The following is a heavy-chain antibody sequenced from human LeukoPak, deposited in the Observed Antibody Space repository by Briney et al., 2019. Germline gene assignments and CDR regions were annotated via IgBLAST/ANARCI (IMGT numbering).Heavy chain of an antibody. CDR3: AREGEPWSSSYYFDY. D-gene: IGHD5-18*01. CDR1: GGSITSGHYY. J-gene: IGHJ4*02. CDR2: IYTSGDT. Sequence: SETLSLTCTVSGGSITSGHYYWSWIRQPAGKGLEWIGRIYTSGDTNYNPSLKSRVTISVDTSKNQLSLNLDSVTAADTAVYYCAREGEPWSSSYYFDYWGQGTLVTAS. V-gene: IGHV4-61*02.